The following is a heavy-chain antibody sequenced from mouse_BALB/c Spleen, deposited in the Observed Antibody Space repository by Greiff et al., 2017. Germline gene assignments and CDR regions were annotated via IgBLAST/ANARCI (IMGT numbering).Heavy chain of an antibody. J-gene: IGHJ4*01. Sequence: VQLQQSGAELVRSGASVKLSCTASGFNIKDYYMHWVKQRPEQGLEWIGWIDPDNGDTEYAPKFQGKATMTADTTTNKAYMQLSSLPSEDTAVYYCNAGNYCYAMDYWGQGTSVTVSS. V-gene: IGHV14-4*02. CDR3: NAGNYCYAMDY. CDR2: IDPDNGDT. CDR1: GFNIKDYY. D-gene: IGHD2-1*01.